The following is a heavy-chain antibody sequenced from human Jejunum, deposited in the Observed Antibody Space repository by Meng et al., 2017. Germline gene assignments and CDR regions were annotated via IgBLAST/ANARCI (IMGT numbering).Heavy chain of an antibody. CDR3: ARSPYSGSALPFFDY. D-gene: IGHD1-26*01. V-gene: IGHV4-30-4*01. J-gene: IGHJ4*02. CDR2: IYYSGST. CDR1: GDSFNSPDYY. Sequence: HVQPQESGPGLVTPSQTLSLTCPVSGDSFNSPDYYWSWIRQPPEKGLEWIGYIYYSGSTYYNPSLKSRVSISGDTSNKQFSLKLTSVTAADTAVYYCARSPYSGSALPFFDYWGQESLVTVSS.